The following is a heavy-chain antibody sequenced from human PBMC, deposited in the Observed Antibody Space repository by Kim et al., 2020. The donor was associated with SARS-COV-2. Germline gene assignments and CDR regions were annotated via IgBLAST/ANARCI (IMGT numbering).Heavy chain of an antibody. Sequence: ASVKVSCKLSGDTLSELSMHWVRQAPGKGLEWMGAFDPEDGETIYTEKFDGRVSMTADTSTDTAYLEVLRLRPEDTAVYYCARGQGSAVPGPNWLDTWGQGTLITVSS. V-gene: IGHV1-24*01. J-gene: IGHJ5*02. CDR1: GDTLSELS. CDR2: FDPEDGET. CDR3: ARGQGSAVPGPNWLDT. D-gene: IGHD6-19*01.